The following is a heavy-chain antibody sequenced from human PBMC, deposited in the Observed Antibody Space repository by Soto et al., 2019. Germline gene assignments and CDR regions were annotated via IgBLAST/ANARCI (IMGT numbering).Heavy chain of an antibody. CDR1: GGTFSSYS. Sequence: SVKVSCKASGGTFSSYSISWVRQAPGQGLEWMGGIIPIFGTANYAQKFQGRVTITADESTSTAYMELSSLRSEDTAVYYCAREFRKLSYGYSGHYYYGMDVWGQGTTVTVSS. CDR3: AREFRKLSYGYSGHYYYGMDV. J-gene: IGHJ6*02. V-gene: IGHV1-69*13. CDR2: IIPIFGTA. D-gene: IGHD5-18*01.